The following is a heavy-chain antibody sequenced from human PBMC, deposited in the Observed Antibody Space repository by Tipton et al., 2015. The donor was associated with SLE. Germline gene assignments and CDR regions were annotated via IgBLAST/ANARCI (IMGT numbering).Heavy chain of an antibody. CDR1: GGSFSDYY. D-gene: IGHD3-10*02. CDR2: INQRGGT. Sequence: TLSLTCTVYGGSFSDYYWSWIRQPPGKGLEWIGEINQRGGTNYNPSLKRRVTISVDTAKNQFSLKLTSVTAADTAVYCCARGMLTWRGAIVGVDVWGQGTTVNVSS. CDR3: ARGMLTWRGAIVGVDV. V-gene: IGHV4-34*01. J-gene: IGHJ6*02.